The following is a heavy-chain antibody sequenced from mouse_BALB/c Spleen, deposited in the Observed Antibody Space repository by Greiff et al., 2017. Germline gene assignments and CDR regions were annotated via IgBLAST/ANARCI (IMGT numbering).Heavy chain of an antibody. CDR2: IRNKANGYTT. Sequence: EVQLQESGGGLVQPGGSLRLSCATSGFTFTDYYMSWVRQPPGKALEWLGFIRNKANGYTTEYSASVKGRFTISRDNSQSILYLQMNTLRAEDSATYYCARAPYYYGREGTWFAYWGQGTLVTVSA. J-gene: IGHJ3*01. CDR3: ARAPYYYGREGTWFAY. D-gene: IGHD1-1*01. CDR1: GFTFTDYY. V-gene: IGHV7-3*02.